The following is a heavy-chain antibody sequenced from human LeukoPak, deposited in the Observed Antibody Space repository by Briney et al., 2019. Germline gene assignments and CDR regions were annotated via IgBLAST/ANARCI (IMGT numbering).Heavy chain of an antibody. CDR1: GYTFTSNG. D-gene: IGHD3-3*01. V-gene: IGHV1-18*01. J-gene: IGHJ4*02. Sequence: ASVKVSCKASGYTFTSNGISWVRQAPGQGLEWVGWISTYNGNTNYAQKFQGRVTMTTDTSTSTAYMELRSLRSDDTAVYYCARDSLTILGVAPVHWGQGTLVIVSS. CDR3: ARDSLTILGVAPVH. CDR2: ISTYNGNT.